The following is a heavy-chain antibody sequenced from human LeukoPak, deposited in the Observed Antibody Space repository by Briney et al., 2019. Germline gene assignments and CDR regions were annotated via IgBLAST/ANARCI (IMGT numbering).Heavy chain of an antibody. CDR1: GFTLSSYA. J-gene: IGHJ3*02. CDR3: ARGGYSSSWYRNDAFDI. D-gene: IGHD6-13*01. V-gene: IGHV3-23*01. CDR2: ISGSGGST. Sequence: GGSLRLSCAASGFTLSSYAMSWVRQAPGKGLEWVSAISGSGGSTYYADSVKGRFTISRDNSKNTLYLQMNSLRAEDTAVYYCARGGYSSSWYRNDAFDIWGQGTMVTVSS.